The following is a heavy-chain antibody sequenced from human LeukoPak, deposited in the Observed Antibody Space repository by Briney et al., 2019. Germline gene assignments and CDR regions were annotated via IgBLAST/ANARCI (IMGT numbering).Heavy chain of an antibody. Sequence: SETLYLTCTVSGGSISSSSYYWGWIRQPPGKGLEWIGTMYYSGITYYNPSLKDRVTTSVDTAKNQFTLKVSSVTAADTAVYYCARSNWDSNVGIDYWGQGILVTVSS. CDR3: ARSNWDSNVGIDY. V-gene: IGHV4-39*01. CDR2: MYYSGIT. CDR1: GGSISSSSYY. D-gene: IGHD1-7*01. J-gene: IGHJ4*02.